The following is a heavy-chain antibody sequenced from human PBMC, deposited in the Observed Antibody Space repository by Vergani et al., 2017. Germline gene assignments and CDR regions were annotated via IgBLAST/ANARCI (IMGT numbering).Heavy chain of an antibody. CDR1: GFTFSSYA. D-gene: IGHD3-22*01. Sequence: EVQLLESGGGLVQPGGSLRLSCAASGFTFSSYAMSWVRQAPGKGLEWVSVIYSGGSTYYADSVKGRFTISRDNSKNTLYLQMNSLRAEDTAVYYCARENYYDSSGYDYWGQGTLVTVSS. V-gene: IGHV3-23*03. J-gene: IGHJ4*02. CDR2: IYSGGST. CDR3: ARENYYDSSGYDY.